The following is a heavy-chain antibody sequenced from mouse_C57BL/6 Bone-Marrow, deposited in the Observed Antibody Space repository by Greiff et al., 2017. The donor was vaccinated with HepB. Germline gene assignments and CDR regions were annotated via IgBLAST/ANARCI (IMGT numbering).Heavy chain of an antibody. J-gene: IGHJ3*01. CDR3: ARQGSPPGFAY. CDR2: ISNGGGST. Sequence: EVKLVESGGGLVQPGGSLKLSWAASGFTFSDYYMYWVRQGPEKGLEWVAYISNGGGSTYYPDTIKGRFTISRDNAKNTLYLQMSSLKSEDTAMYYCARQGSPPGFAYWGQGTLVTVSA. D-gene: IGHD1-1*02. CDR1: GFTFSDYY. V-gene: IGHV5-12*01.